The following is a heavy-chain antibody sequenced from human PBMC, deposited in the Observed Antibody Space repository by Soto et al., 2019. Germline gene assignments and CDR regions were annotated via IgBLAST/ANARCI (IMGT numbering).Heavy chain of an antibody. J-gene: IGHJ5*02. V-gene: IGHV5-10-1*03. CDR3: XXXXPRGPNYNGFDP. D-gene: IGHD1-1*01. Sequence: VQLXQSGTEVXKPGEXXRISCKGSGYSFXSHWITWXRXXXGKGLERIGRVDPIDSYTHYSPSFQGHVTLSTDMSIHPAFXQWNSLXXSXXAIYXXXXXXPRGPNYNGFDPWCQGTLVIVSS. CDR2: VDPIDSYT. CDR1: GYSFXSHW.